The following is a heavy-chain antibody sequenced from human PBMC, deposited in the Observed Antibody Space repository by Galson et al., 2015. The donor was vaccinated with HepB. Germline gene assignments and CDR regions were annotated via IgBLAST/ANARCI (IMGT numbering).Heavy chain of an antibody. Sequence: SLRLSCAASGFTFSGSAMHWVRQASGKGLEWVGRIRSKANSYATAYAASVKGRFTISRDDSKNTAYLQMNSLKTEDTAVYYCTRGGLTYYYDSSGYYRFYYYGMDVWGQGTTVTVSS. CDR3: TRGGLTYYYDSSGYYRFYYYGMDV. J-gene: IGHJ6*02. V-gene: IGHV3-73*01. CDR2: IRSKANSYAT. CDR1: GFTFSGSA. D-gene: IGHD3-22*01.